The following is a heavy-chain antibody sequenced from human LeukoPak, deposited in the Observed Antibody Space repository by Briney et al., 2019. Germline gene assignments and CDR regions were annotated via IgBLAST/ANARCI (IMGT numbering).Heavy chain of an antibody. CDR2: IYCSGST. CDR3: ARAVSGRFDY. CDR1: GGSMSPYH. V-gene: IGHV4-59*08. Sequence: SETLSLTCTVSGGSMSPYHWGWLRQPPGKGLEWTGYIYCSGSTNYNPSLKSRVTISVDTSKNQFSLKLSSVTAADTAIYYCARAVSGRFDYWGQGTLVTVS. J-gene: IGHJ4*02. D-gene: IGHD6-19*01.